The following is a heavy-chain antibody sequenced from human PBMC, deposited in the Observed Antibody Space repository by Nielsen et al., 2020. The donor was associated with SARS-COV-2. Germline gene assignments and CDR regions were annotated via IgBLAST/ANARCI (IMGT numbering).Heavy chain of an antibody. CDR1: GFTFSSYS. Sequence: GESLKISCAASGFTFSSYSMNWVRQAPGKGLEWVSSISSSSSYIYYADSVKGRFTISRDNAKNSLYLQMNSLRAEDTAVYYCARGASYYYYYMDVWGKGTTVTVSS. J-gene: IGHJ6*03. CDR2: ISSSSSYI. V-gene: IGHV3-21*01. CDR3: ARGASYYYYYMDV.